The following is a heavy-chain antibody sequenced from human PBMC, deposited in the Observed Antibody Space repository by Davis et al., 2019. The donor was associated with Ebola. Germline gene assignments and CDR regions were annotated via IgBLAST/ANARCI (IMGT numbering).Heavy chain of an antibody. D-gene: IGHD5-24*01. J-gene: IGHJ3*01. Sequence: GESLKISCAASGFTFSSYSMNWVRQAPGKGLEWVAVIWYDGSNKYYADSVKGRFTISRDNAKNSLYLQMNSLRDEDTAVYYCARDKRDGFNSWGQGTMVTVSS. V-gene: IGHV3-33*08. CDR3: ARDKRDGFNS. CDR1: GFTFSSYS. CDR2: IWYDGSNK.